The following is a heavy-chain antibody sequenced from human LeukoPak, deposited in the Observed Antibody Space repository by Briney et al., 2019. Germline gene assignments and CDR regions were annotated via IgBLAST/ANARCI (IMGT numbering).Heavy chain of an antibody. CDR3: ARWGPTVTTSLTSYYYYMDV. V-gene: IGHV1-69*13. CDR1: GGTFSSYA. CDR2: IIPIFGTA. J-gene: IGHJ6*03. D-gene: IGHD4-11*01. Sequence: ASVKVSCKASGGTFSSYAISWVRQAPGQGLEWMGGIIPIFGTANYAQKFQGRVTITADESTSTAYMELSSLRSEDTAVYYCARWGPTVTTSLTSYYYYMDVWGKGTTVTVSS.